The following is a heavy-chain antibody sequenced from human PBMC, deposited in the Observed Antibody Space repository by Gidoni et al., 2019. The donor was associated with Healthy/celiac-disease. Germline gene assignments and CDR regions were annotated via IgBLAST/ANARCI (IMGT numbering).Heavy chain of an antibody. D-gene: IGHD4-17*01. CDR2: ISSSSSYI. J-gene: IGHJ5*02. CDR3: ARALYGDGGFDP. CDR1: GFTFSSYS. V-gene: IGHV3-21*01. Sequence: EVQLVASGGGLVKPGGSLRLSCAASGFTFSSYSMNWVRQAPGKGLEWVSSISSSSSYIYYADSVKGRFTISRDNAKNSLYLQMNSLRAEDTAVYYCARALYGDGGFDPWGQGTLVTVSS.